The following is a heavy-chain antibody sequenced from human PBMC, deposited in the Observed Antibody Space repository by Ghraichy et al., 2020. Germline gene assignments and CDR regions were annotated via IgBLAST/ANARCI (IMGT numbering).Heavy chain of an antibody. J-gene: IGHJ4*02. Sequence: LTCAASGFTFSSYAMSWVRQAPGKGLEWVSAISGSGGSTYYADSVKGRFTISRDNSKNTLYLQMNSLRAEDTAVYYCAKDGIHYYDSSGYYRWGQGTLVTVSS. V-gene: IGHV3-23*01. CDR3: AKDGIHYYDSSGYYR. D-gene: IGHD3-22*01. CDR2: ISGSGGST. CDR1: GFTFSSYA.